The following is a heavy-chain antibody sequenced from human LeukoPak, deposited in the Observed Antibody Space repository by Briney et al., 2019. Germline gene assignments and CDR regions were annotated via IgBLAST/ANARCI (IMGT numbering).Heavy chain of an antibody. CDR1: GFTSSSYE. CDR3: AELGITMIGGV. J-gene: IGHJ6*04. V-gene: IGHV3-48*03. D-gene: IGHD3-10*02. CDR2: ISSSGSTT. Sequence: GGSLRLSCAASGFTSSSYEMNWVRQAPGKGLEWVSYISSSGSTTYYADSVKGRFTISRDNAKNSLYLQMNSLRAEDTAVYYCAELGITMIGGVWGKGTTVTISS.